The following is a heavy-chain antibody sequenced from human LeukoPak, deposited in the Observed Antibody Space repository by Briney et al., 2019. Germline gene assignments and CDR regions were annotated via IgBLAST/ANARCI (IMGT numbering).Heavy chain of an antibody. CDR2: IDWNSDSK. D-gene: IGHD6-6*01. CDR1: GFNFDEYT. Sequence: PGGSLRLSCAASGFNFDEYTMHWVRQVPGKGLEWVSVIDWNSDSKYYLESVKGRFTISRDNSKNSLYLQMNSLTAEDMALHYCVKAKGVWYSNSSGDAFDIWGQGTMVTVSS. CDR3: VKAKGVWYSNSSGDAFDI. J-gene: IGHJ3*02. V-gene: IGHV3-43*01.